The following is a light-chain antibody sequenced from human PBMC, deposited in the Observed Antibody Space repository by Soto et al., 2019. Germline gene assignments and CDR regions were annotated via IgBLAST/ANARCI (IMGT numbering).Light chain of an antibody. CDR3: HQRQSWPRT. V-gene: IGKV3-11*01. CDR1: QAVNTR. J-gene: IGKJ1*01. Sequence: EIVLTQSPATLSSFPGDRVTLSCRASQAVNTRLAWYQHKPGQAPRLLIYLTSNRAAGIPARFSGSGSGTDFTLTISGVEPEDFAVYYCHQRQSWPRTFGQGTK. CDR2: LTS.